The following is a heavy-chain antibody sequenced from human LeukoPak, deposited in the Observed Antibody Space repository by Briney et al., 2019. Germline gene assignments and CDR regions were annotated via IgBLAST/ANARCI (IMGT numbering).Heavy chain of an antibody. CDR1: GFIVSSNY. CDR3: AKDSGGNWFDP. Sequence: GGSLRLSCAASGFIVSSNYMSWVRQAPGKGLEWVSVIYTGGSTYYPDSVKGRFTISRDNSKNTLYLQMNSLRTEDTAVYYCAKDSGGNWFDPWGQGSLVTVSS. J-gene: IGHJ5*02. V-gene: IGHV3-53*05. CDR2: IYTGGST. D-gene: IGHD4-23*01.